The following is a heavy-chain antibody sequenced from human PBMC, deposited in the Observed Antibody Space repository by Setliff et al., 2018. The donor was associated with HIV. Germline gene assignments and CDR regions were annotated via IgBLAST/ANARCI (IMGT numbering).Heavy chain of an antibody. V-gene: IGHV1-8*02. Sequence: ASVKVSCKASGYTFTYYDINWVRQASGQGLEWMGFMNPNNGDTGYAHKFKGRVTMTRDTSISTAYMELSSLTSEDTAVYYCARGGGSSYLYDSRGSEYFQYWGQGALVTVSS. CDR2: MNPNNGDT. CDR3: ARGGGSSYLYDSRGSEYFQY. D-gene: IGHD3-22*01. CDR1: GYTFTYYD. J-gene: IGHJ1*01.